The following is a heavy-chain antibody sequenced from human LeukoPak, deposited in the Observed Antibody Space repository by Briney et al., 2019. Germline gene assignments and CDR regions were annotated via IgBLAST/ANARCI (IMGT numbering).Heavy chain of an antibody. J-gene: IGHJ4*02. CDR3: AKATVTTLGTRYYFDY. CDR1: GFTFDDYA. Sequence: GGSLRLSWAASGFTFDDYAMHWVRQAPGKGLEWVSGISWNSGSIGYADSVKGRFTISRDNAKNSLYLQMNSLRAEDTALYYCAKATVTTLGTRYYFDYWGQGTLVTVSS. CDR2: ISWNSGSI. D-gene: IGHD4-17*01. V-gene: IGHV3-9*01.